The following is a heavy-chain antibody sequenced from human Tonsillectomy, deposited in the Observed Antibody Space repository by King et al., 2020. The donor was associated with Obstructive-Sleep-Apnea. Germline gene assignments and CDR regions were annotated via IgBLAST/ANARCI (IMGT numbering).Heavy chain of an antibody. D-gene: IGHD3-10*01. CDR1: GFTFSSYA. V-gene: IGHV3-64D*06. CDR3: VKGGLVWFGEFGNNWFDP. J-gene: IGHJ5*02. Sequence: VQLVESGGGLVQPGGSLRLSCSASGFTFSSYAIHWVRQAPGKGLEYVSAISSNGGSKYYADSVKGRFTISRDNSKNTLYLKMSSLRAEDTAVYYCVKGGLVWFGEFGNNWFDPWGQGTLVTVSS. CDR2: ISSNGGSK.